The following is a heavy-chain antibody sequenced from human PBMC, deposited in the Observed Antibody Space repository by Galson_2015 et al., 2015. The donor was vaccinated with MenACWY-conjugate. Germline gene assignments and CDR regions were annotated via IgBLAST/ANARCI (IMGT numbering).Heavy chain of an antibody. CDR1: GFTIGRYW. D-gene: IGHD1-26*01. V-gene: IGHV3-74*03. J-gene: IGHJ4*02. CDR2: ITVDATNT. Sequence: SLRLSCAASGFTIGRYWIHWVRQVPGKGPVWISCITVDATNTEFADSVKGRFALSRDNARNTVCLQMNSLTAEDTAVYYCARDGGGGTPFDCWGQGTLVTVSS. CDR3: ARDGGGGTPFDC.